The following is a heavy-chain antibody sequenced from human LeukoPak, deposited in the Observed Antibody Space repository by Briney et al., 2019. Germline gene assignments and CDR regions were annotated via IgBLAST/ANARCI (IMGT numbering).Heavy chain of an antibody. CDR2: IYYRGGP. Sequence: KASEPLSLTCTVSRGFINSHYWGWIRQPPGRRLEWIGYIYYRGGPNYNPSLTSRVAISVDTSKNQFSLILSSVTAADTAVYYCARLRSEATSFFDYWGQGALATVSS. CDR3: ARLRSEATSFFDY. D-gene: IGHD5-24*01. CDR1: RGFINSHY. J-gene: IGHJ4*02. V-gene: IGHV4-59*08.